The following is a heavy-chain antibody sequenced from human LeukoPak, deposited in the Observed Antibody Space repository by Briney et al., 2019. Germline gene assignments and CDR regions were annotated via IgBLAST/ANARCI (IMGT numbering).Heavy chain of an antibody. J-gene: IGHJ6*03. V-gene: IGHV4-34*01. CDR1: GGSFSGYY. CDR3: ARGPGYCSGGSCYSGYYYYYMDV. D-gene: IGHD2-15*01. Sequence: KASETLSLTCAVYGGSFSGYYWSWIRQPPGKGLEWIGEINHSGSTNYNPSLKSRVTISVDTSKNQFSLKLSSVTAADTAVYYCARGPGYCSGGSCYSGYYYYYMDVWGKGNTVTVSS. CDR2: INHSGST.